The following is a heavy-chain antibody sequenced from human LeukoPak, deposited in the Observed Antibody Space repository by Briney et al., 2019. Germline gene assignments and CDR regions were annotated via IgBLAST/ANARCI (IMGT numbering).Heavy chain of an antibody. CDR2: ISDDGRHN. J-gene: IGHJ4*02. D-gene: IGHD3-9*01. V-gene: IGHV3-30*04. CDR1: GFTFSTYA. Sequence: GGSLRLSCAASGFTFSTYAMNWVRQAPGKGPEWVAVISDDGRHNYYADSVKGRFTISRDNSKNTLYLQMNSLRAEDTAVYYCAKVQLRYFDWLLPDIDYWGQGTLVTVSS. CDR3: AKVQLRYFDWLLPDIDY.